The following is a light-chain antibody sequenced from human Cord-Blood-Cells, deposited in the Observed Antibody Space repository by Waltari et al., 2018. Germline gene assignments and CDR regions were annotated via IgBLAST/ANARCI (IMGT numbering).Light chain of an antibody. J-gene: IGKJ2*01. V-gene: IGKV1-39*01. Sequence: DIQMTPSPSSLSASVGDRVTITCRARQSISSYLNWYQQKPGKAPKLLIYAASSLQSGGPSRFSGSGSGTDFTFTISSLQPEDFATYYCPQRYSTPHTFGHGTKLESK. CDR1: QSISSY. CDR2: AAS. CDR3: PQRYSTPHT.